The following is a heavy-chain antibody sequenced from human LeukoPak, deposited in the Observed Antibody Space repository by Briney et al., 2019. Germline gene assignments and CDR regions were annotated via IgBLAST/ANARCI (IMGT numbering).Heavy chain of an antibody. CDR2: IRSKANSYAT. CDR3: TRAYDFWSGYYRAVYYYYMDV. D-gene: IGHD3-3*01. Sequence: GGSLRLSCAASGFTFSGSAMHWVRQASGKGLEWVGRIRSKANSYATAYAASVKGRFTISRDDSKNTAYLQMNSLKTEDTAVYYCTRAYDFWSGYYRAVYYYYMDVWGKGTMVTVSS. V-gene: IGHV3-73*01. J-gene: IGHJ6*03. CDR1: GFTFSGSA.